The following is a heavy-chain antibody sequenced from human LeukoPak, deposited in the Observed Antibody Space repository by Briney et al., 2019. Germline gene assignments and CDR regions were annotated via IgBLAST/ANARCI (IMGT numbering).Heavy chain of an antibody. V-gene: IGHV3-23*01. D-gene: IGHD5-18*01. Sequence: GGSLRLSCAASGFTFSSYAMNWVRQAPGKGLHWASTISGSGGYTYYADSVKGRFTISRDNSKNTVFLQMNSLRAEDTAIYYCAKGYTYASDWGQGTLVTVSS. CDR1: GFTFSSYA. CDR2: ISGSGGYT. J-gene: IGHJ4*02. CDR3: AKGYTYASD.